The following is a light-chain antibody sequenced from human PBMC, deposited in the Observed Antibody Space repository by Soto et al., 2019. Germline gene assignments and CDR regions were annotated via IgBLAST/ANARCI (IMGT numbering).Light chain of an antibody. Sequence: QSALTQPASVSGSPGQSITIYCTGTSSDVGCYNYVSWYQQHPGKAPKLMIYEVTNRPSGASNRFSGSKSGNTASLTISGLQAEDEADYYCSSYTSSTVVVFGGGTKLTVL. CDR1: SSDVGCYNY. CDR3: SSYTSSTVVV. J-gene: IGLJ2*01. CDR2: EVT. V-gene: IGLV2-14*01.